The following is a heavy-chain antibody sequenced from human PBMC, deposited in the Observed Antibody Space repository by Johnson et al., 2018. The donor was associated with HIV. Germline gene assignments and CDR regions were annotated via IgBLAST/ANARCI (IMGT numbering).Heavy chain of an antibody. CDR1: GFTVRNNY. D-gene: IGHD4-17*01. J-gene: IGHJ3*02. Sequence: EVQLVESGGGWIQPGGSLRLSCAVSGFTVRNNYMSWVRQAPGKGLAWFSLIYSGGLTYYADSVKGRFTISRDNAKSSLYLQMNGLRAEDTAVYYCAIASTTVTTGDDAFDIWGQGTMVIVSS. CDR2: IYSGGLT. CDR3: AIASTTVTTGDDAFDI. V-gene: IGHV3-53*01.